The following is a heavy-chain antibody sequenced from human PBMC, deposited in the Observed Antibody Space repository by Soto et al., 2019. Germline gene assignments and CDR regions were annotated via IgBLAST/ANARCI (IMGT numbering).Heavy chain of an antibody. D-gene: IGHD6-13*01. CDR1: GGSISSYY. J-gene: IGHJ6*02. Sequence: PSETLSLTCTVSGGSISSYYWSWIRQPPGKGLEWIGYIYYSGSTNYNPSLKSRVTISVDTSKNQFSLKLSSVTAADTAVYYCAGTPIAAAGEYYYGMDVWGQGTTVTVSS. CDR3: AGTPIAAAGEYYYGMDV. CDR2: IYYSGST. V-gene: IGHV4-59*01.